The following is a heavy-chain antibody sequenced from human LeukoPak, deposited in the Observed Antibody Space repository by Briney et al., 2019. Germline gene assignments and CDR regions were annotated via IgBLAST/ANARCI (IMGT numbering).Heavy chain of an antibody. CDR1: GYTFTSYA. D-gene: IGHD4-17*01. V-gene: IGHV1-3*01. CDR2: INAGNGNT. Sequence: GASVKVSCKASGYTFTSYAMHWVRQAPGQRLEWMGWINAGNGNTKYSQKFQGRVTITRDTSASTAYMELSSLRSEDTAVYYCARRGDSGDCGDYADAFDIWGQGTMVTVSS. CDR3: ARRGDSGDCGDYADAFDI. J-gene: IGHJ3*02.